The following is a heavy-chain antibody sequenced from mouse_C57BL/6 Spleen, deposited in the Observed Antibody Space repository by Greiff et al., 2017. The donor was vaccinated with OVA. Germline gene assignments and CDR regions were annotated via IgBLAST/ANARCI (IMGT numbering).Heavy chain of an antibody. CDR3: TTRPYYAMDY. CDR2: IDPETGGT. Sequence: VQLQQSGAELVRPGASVTLSCKASGYTFTDYEMHWVKQTPVHGLEWIGAIDPETGGTAYNQKFKGKVILTADKSSSTAYMELRSLTSEDSAVYYCTTRPYYAMDYWGQGTSVTVSS. J-gene: IGHJ4*01. CDR1: GYTFTDYE. V-gene: IGHV1-15*01.